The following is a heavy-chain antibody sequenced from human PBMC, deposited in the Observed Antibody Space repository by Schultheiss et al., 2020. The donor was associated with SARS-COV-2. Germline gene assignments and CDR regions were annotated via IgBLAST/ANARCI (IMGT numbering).Heavy chain of an antibody. CDR3: ARDLKDGDYAGVFDF. CDR1: GFTFSSYE. J-gene: IGHJ4*02. V-gene: IGHV3-48*03. Sequence: GGSLRLSCAASGFTFSSYEMNWVRQAPGKGLEWVSSIISSGSIHYADSVKGRFRFTISRDNSKNTLYLQMNSLTPEDTAVYHCARDLKDGDYAGVFDFWGQGTLVTVSS. CDR2: IISSGSI. D-gene: IGHD4-17*01.